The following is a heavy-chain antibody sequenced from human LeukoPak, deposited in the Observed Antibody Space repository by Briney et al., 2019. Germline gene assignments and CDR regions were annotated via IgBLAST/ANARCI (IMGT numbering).Heavy chain of an antibody. D-gene: IGHD6-6*01. Sequence: GGSLRLSCAASGFTFSSYAMHWVRQAPGKGLEWVAVISYDGSNKYYADSVKGRFTISRDSSKNTLYLQMNSLRAEDTAVYYCAKEKEYITSSGFDYWGQGTLVTVSS. CDR1: GFTFSSYA. CDR3: AKEKEYITSSGFDY. J-gene: IGHJ4*02. CDR2: ISYDGSNK. V-gene: IGHV3-30-3*01.